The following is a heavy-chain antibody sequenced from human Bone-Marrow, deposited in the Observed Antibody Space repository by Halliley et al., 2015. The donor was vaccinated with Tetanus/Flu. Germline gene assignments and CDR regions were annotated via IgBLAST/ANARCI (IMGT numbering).Heavy chain of an antibody. D-gene: IGHD2-15*01. J-gene: IGHJ4*02. CDR3: ATGDCGGGSCHFFDF. Sequence: CATSGFPFSDVWMHWVRQAPGKAPEWVGRIKRKIDGETTDYAAPVKGRFTISRDDSKDTLYLRMNSLKTEDTAVYSCATGDCGGGSCHFFDFWGQGTLVTVSS. CDR2: IKRKIDGETT. CDR1: GFPFSDVW. V-gene: IGHV3-15*01.